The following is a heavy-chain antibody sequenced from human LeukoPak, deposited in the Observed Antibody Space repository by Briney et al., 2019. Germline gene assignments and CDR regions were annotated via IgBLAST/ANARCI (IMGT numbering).Heavy chain of an antibody. Sequence: GGSLRLSCAVSVFTFTNYLMSWARQSPRQGLEWVANIYLDGSRGYYVDSVKGRFTIPRDNAKNSLFLQMNSLSAEDTAVYYCGRAGPVTKDHFIDVWGKGTTVTVSS. CDR1: VFTFTNYL. CDR3: GRAGPVTKDHFIDV. J-gene: IGHJ6*03. V-gene: IGHV3-7*01. D-gene: IGHD2-2*01. CDR2: IYLDGSRG.